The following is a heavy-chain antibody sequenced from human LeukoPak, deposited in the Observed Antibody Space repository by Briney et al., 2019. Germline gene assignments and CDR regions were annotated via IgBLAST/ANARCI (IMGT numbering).Heavy chain of an antibody. Sequence: GGSLRLSCAASGFTFSSYAMHWVRQAPGKGLEWVAVISYDGSNKYYADSVKGRFTISRDNSKNTLYLQMNSLRAEDTAVYYCARVPPRSYSSAFDIWGQGTMVTVSS. CDR3: ARVPPRSYSSAFDI. CDR2: ISYDGSNK. J-gene: IGHJ3*02. CDR1: GFTFSSYA. V-gene: IGHV3-30-3*01. D-gene: IGHD1-26*01.